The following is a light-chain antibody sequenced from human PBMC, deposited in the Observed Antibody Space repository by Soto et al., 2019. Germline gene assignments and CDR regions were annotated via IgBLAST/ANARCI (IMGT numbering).Light chain of an antibody. CDR1: QSISSY. V-gene: IGKV1-39*01. J-gene: IGKJ3*01. CDR3: QQSYSTLIFT. CDR2: AAS. Sequence: DIQMTQSPSSLSASVGDRVTITWRASQSISSYLNWYQQKPGKAPKLLIYAASSLQSGVPSRFSGSGSGTDLTLTISSLQPEDFATYYCQQSYSTLIFTFGPGTKVDIK.